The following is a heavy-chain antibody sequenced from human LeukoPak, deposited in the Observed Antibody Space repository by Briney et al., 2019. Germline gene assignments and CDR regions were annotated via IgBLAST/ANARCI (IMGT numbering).Heavy chain of an antibody. CDR2: IYTSGST. V-gene: IGHV4-59*10. D-gene: IGHD6-19*01. CDR3: ARVLLVYSSGWYGYFDY. J-gene: IGHJ4*02. Sequence: SSETLSLTCAVYGGSFSGYYWSWIRQPAGKGLEWIGRIYTSGSTNYNPSLKSRVTMSVDTSKNQFSLKLSSVTAADTAVYYCARVLLVYSSGWYGYFDYWGQGTLVTVSS. CDR1: GGSFSGYY.